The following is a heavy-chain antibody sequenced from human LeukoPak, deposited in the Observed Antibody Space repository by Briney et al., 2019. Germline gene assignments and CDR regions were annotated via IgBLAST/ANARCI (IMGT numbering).Heavy chain of an antibody. D-gene: IGHD2-15*01. CDR3: ARDKAFCSGGSCYPFRAAYFDY. J-gene: IGHJ4*02. CDR2: IKQDGSEK. CDR1: GFTFSSYW. Sequence: GGSLGLSCAASGFTFSSYWMSWVRQAPGKGLEWVANIKQDGSEKYYVDSVKGRFTISRDNAKNSLYLQMNSLRAEDTAVYYCARDKAFCSGGSCYPFRAAYFDYWGQGTLVTVSS. V-gene: IGHV3-7*01.